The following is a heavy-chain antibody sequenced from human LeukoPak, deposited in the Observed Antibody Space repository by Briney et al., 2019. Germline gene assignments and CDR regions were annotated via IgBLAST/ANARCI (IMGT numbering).Heavy chain of an antibody. CDR3: ARDSGRGGSCDY. CDR1: GFTFSSYN. V-gene: IGHV3-48*04. Sequence: GGSLRLSCAASGFTFSSYNMKWVRQAPGKGLEWVSHISTSSSTIYYADSVKGRFTISRDNAKNSLYLQMNSLRADGTAVYYCARDSGRGGSCDYWGQGTLVTVSS. CDR2: ISTSSSTI. D-gene: IGHD2-15*01. J-gene: IGHJ4*02.